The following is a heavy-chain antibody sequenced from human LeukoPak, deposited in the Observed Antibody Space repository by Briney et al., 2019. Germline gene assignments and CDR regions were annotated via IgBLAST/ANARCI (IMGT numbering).Heavy chain of an antibody. V-gene: IGHV3-23*01. CDR3: AKGFHFYDSSGYYFDY. CDR1: GFTFSNYV. Sequence: GGSLRLSCAASGFTFSNYVMNWVRQAPGKGLEWVSGISGSGGSTYYADSVKGRFTISRDNSKNTLYLQVNSLRAEDTAVYYCAKGFHFYDSSGYYFDYWGQGTLVTVSS. D-gene: IGHD3-22*01. CDR2: ISGSGGST. J-gene: IGHJ4*02.